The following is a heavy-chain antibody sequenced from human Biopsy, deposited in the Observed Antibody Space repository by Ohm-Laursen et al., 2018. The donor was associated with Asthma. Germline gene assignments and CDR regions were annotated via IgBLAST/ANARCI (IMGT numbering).Heavy chain of an antibody. J-gene: IGHJ4*02. Sequence: SLRLSCAASGFTFSSYGMHWVRQAPGKGLEWVAVILSDGRDKYYADSVKGRSTISRDNSKNTLYLHMHSLRAEDTAVYFCAKDRVRINSAYYFDYWGQGTLVTVSS. V-gene: IGHV3-30*18. CDR2: ILSDGRDK. CDR3: AKDRVRINSAYYFDY. D-gene: IGHD3-10*01. CDR1: GFTFSSYG.